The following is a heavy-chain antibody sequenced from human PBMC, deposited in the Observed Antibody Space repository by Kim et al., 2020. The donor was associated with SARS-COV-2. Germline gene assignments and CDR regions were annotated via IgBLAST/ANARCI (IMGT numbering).Heavy chain of an antibody. D-gene: IGHD4-17*01. CDR2: ISYDGSNK. Sequence: GGSLRLSCAASGFTFSSYGMHWVRQAPGKGLEWVAVISYDGSNKYYADSVKGRFTISRDNSKNTLYLQMNSLRAEDTAVYYCAKGKRLRWWPEVDYWGQGTLVTVSS. CDR1: GFTFSSYG. J-gene: IGHJ4*02. CDR3: AKGKRLRWWPEVDY. V-gene: IGHV3-30*18.